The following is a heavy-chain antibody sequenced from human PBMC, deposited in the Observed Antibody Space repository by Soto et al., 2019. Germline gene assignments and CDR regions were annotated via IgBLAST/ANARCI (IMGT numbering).Heavy chain of an antibody. CDR2: ISPMFGAA. CDR1: GGTFNTYA. CDR3: AREVSVHPTVCVY. D-gene: IGHD3-16*01. Sequence: QVQLVQSGAEMKKPGSSVKVSCQSSGGTFNTYAMNWVRQAPGQGPEWMGDISPMFGAANYAPKFQGRVTITADESTGTSYMQLSSLTSEDTALDFCAREVSVHPTVCVYWGQGTLVNVSS. J-gene: IGHJ4*02. V-gene: IGHV1-69*19.